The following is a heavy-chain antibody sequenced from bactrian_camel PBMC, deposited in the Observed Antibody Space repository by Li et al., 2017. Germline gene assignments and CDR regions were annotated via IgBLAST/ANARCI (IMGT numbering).Heavy chain of an antibody. J-gene: IGHJ6*01. CDR1: GYTIGNRC. Sequence: HVQLVESGGGSVQAGGSLRLSCAVSGYTIGNRCMAWFRQPPGKKREGVASIASGRTASYADSVNDRFIISTDNTDNTLYLQMNSLKPDDTAMYYCAVSERSSEYCRGSLEEALFDYWGQGTQVTVS. CDR2: IASGRTA. CDR3: AVSERSSEYCRGSLEEALFDY. V-gene: IGHV3S53*01. D-gene: IGHD1*01.